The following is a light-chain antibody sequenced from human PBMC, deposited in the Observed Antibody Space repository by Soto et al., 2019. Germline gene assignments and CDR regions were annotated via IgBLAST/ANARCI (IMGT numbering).Light chain of an antibody. Sequence: QSALTQPASVSGSPGQSITISCTGTSSDVGGYNFVSWYQQHPGKAPQLMIYEVSNRPSGVSNRFSGSKSGDTASLTISGLHAEDEADYYCSSYTGSVTLFGEGTKLTVL. CDR3: SSYTGSVTL. V-gene: IGLV2-14*01. CDR2: EVS. J-gene: IGLJ2*01. CDR1: SSDVGGYNF.